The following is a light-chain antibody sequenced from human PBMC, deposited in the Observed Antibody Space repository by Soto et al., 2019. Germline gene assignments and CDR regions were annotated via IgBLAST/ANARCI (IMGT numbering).Light chain of an antibody. V-gene: IGKV1-39*01. CDR2: AAS. Sequence: DIQMTQSPSSLSASVADRVTITCRASQSIRRSLNWYQQKPGKAPKLLIYAASSLQSGVPSRFSGSGYGTEFTLTISSLQPEDFATYYCQQLNTNPVTFGQGTRLEIK. CDR3: QQLNTNPVT. J-gene: IGKJ5*01. CDR1: QSIRRS.